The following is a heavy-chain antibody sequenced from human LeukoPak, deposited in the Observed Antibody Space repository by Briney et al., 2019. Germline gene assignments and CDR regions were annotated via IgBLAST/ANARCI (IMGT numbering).Heavy chain of an antibody. V-gene: IGHV3-53*05. CDR1: GFPVSSNY. CDR3: ARDLSVLVRGVITS. Sequence: GGSLTLSCTASGFPVSSNYMSWVRQAPGKGLEWVPDIYSGGSTKYSYSVKGRFTISRDNSKNTLYLQMNSLRAEDTAVYYCARDLSVLVRGVITSWGQGTLVTVSS. CDR2: IYSGGST. J-gene: IGHJ5*02. D-gene: IGHD3-10*01.